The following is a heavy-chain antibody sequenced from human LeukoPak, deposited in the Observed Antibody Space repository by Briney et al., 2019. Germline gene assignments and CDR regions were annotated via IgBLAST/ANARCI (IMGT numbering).Heavy chain of an antibody. CDR1: GFTFSNYA. CDR2: ILGSGGST. D-gene: IGHD3-9*01. J-gene: IGHJ4*02. V-gene: IGHV3-23*01. Sequence: GGSLRLSCAASGFTFSNYAMSWVRQAPGKGLERVSAILGSGGSTYYADSVKGRFTVSRDNSKSTLYLQMNSLRAEDTALYYCAKWGDYDVLTGYYVPDYWGQGTPVTVSS. CDR3: AKWGDYDVLTGYYVPDY.